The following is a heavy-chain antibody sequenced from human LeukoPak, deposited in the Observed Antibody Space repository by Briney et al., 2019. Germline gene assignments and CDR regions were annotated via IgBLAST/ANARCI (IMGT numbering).Heavy chain of an antibody. J-gene: IGHJ4*02. D-gene: IGHD2-2*01. CDR1: GGSISSSSHY. Sequence: SETLSLTCTVSGGSISSSSHYWGWIRQPPGKGLEWIGSTYYSGGTYYNPSLKSRVTISIETSKNQFSLKLNSVTAADTAVYYCARLVRYCSSDSCYPFDYWGQGTLVTVSS. V-gene: IGHV4-39*01. CDR3: ARLVRYCSSDSCYPFDY. CDR2: TYYSGGT.